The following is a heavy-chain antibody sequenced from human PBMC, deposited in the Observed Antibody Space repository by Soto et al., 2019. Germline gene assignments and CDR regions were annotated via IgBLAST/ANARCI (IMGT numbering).Heavy chain of an antibody. Sequence: QVQLVQSGAEVKKPGSSVKVSCKASGVTFSSETISWVRQAPGQGLEWVGGIIPLFGTANYAQKFQGRVTITADASTRTIYIELSSMRSDDTAVYYCATEFGDNPESPFDSWGQGTLVTVSS. CDR2: IIPLFGTA. J-gene: IGHJ4*02. V-gene: IGHV1-69*01. CDR3: ATEFGDNPESPFDS. CDR1: GVTFSSET. D-gene: IGHD2-21*01.